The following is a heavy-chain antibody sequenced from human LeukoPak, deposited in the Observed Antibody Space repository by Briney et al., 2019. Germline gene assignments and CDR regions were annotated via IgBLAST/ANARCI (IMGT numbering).Heavy chain of an antibody. D-gene: IGHD3-22*01. V-gene: IGHV4-39*07. Sequence: SETLCLTCTVSGGSISSSSYYWGWIRQPPGKGLEWIGSIYYSGSTYYNPSLKSRVTISVDTSKNQFSLKLSSVTAADTAVYYCARNNYDSSVYAFDIWGQGTMVTVSS. J-gene: IGHJ3*02. CDR2: IYYSGST. CDR1: GGSISSSSYY. CDR3: ARNNYDSSVYAFDI.